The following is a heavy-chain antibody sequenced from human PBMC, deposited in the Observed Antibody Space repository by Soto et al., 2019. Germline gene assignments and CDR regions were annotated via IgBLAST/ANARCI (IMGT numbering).Heavy chain of an antibody. D-gene: IGHD3-10*01. CDR1: GYTFTSYY. CDR3: ARDRPPIHNYYGSGSSGGYYFDY. CDR2: INPSGGST. Sequence: ASVKVSCKASGYTFTSYYMHWVRQAPGQGLEWMGIINPSGGSTSYAQKFQGRVTMTRDTSTSTVYMELSSLRSEDTAVYYCARDRPPIHNYYGSGSSGGYYFDYWGQGTLVTVSS. J-gene: IGHJ4*02. V-gene: IGHV1-46*01.